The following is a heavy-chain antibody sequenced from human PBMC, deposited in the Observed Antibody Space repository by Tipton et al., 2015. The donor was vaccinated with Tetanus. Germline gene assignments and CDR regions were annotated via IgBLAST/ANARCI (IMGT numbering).Heavy chain of an antibody. J-gene: IGHJ4*02. Sequence: GLVKPSQTLSLTCAISGDSVSSNSAAWNWIRQSPSRGLEWLARTYYRSRWYNDYALSVKSRITISPDTSKNQFSLQLNSVTPDDTAVYYCARDPLGDETIFDYWGQGTLVTVPS. CDR1: GDSVSSNSAA. V-gene: IGHV6-1*01. CDR2: TYYRSRWYN. D-gene: IGHD3-10*01. CDR3: ARDPLGDETIFDY.